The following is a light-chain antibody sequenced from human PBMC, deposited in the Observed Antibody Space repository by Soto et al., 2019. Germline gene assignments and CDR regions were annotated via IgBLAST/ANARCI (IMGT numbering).Light chain of an antibody. CDR1: SSDVGGYNS. Sequence: QSVLTQPASVSGSPGQSITISCTGTSSDVGGYNSVSWYQQHPGKAPNLMSYEVSKRPSGVSNRFSGSKSGNTASLTISGLQAEDEADYYCSSYTSSSTLDVFGTGTKVTVL. J-gene: IGLJ1*01. V-gene: IGLV2-14*01. CDR2: EVS. CDR3: SSYTSSSTLDV.